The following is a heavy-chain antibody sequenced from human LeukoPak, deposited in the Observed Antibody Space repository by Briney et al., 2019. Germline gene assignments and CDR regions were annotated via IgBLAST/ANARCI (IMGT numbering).Heavy chain of an antibody. CDR3: AREVLTGTGHYMDV. D-gene: IGHD1-7*01. CDR1: GGTFSSHA. Sequence: SGKVSCKASGGTFSSHAISWGRQAPRQRLEWMGGIIPIFGTANYAQKFQGRVTITTDESTSTAYMELSSLRSKDTAVYYCAREVLTGTGHYMDVWGKGTTVTVSS. V-gene: IGHV1-69*05. CDR2: IIPIFGTA. J-gene: IGHJ6*03.